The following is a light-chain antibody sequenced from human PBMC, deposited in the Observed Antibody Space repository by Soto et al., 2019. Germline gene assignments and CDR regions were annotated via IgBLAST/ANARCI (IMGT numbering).Light chain of an antibody. Sequence: QSVLTQPPSASGSPGQSVTISCTGTSSDVGGYNYVSWYQQHPGKAPKLMVYEVTKRPSGVPDRFSGSKSGNTASLTVSGLQAEDEADYYCSSHAGINNVVFGGETKLTVL. J-gene: IGLJ3*02. V-gene: IGLV2-8*01. CDR3: SSHAGINNVV. CDR1: SSDVGGYNY. CDR2: EVT.